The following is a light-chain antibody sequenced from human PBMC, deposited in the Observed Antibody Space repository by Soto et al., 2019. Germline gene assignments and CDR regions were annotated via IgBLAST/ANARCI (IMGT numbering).Light chain of an antibody. V-gene: IGKV1-5*01. CDR1: QSINTC. CDR3: QQYKSHWWT. Sequence: DIHTIQSPSTLSASVVDRVTITCRASQSINTCLAWYQQKPGEAPNLLIYDASSLESGVPSRFSGSGSGTEFTLTINSLQPEDFATYYCQQYKSHWWTFGQGTKVDI. J-gene: IGKJ1*01. CDR2: DAS.